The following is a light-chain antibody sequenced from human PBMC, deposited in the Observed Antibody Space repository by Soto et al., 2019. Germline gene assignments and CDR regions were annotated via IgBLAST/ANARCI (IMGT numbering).Light chain of an antibody. CDR3: QQLNSYPLT. CDR2: DAS. Sequence: DMQLTQAPSVLSASVVDRVTITCRASQVISSYLAWYQQKPGQAPKLLIYDASTSPSGVPSRFSGSGSGTEFTLTISSLQPEDFATYYCQQLNSYPLTFGGGTKVDIK. V-gene: IGKV1-9*01. CDR1: QVISSY. J-gene: IGKJ4*01.